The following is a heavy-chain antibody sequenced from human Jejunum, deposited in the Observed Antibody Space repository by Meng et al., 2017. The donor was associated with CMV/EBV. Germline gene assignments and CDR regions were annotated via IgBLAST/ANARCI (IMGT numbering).Heavy chain of an antibody. V-gene: IGHV4-31*03. Sequence: CTVSGGSITSGGSCWSWLRQHPEGGLGWIGYRYYGETPYVHPSLKTRVTMSADTSKNQLSLRLSSVTAADTAVYYCARVGYGEGFVYWGQGTLVTVSS. CDR3: ARVGYGEGFVY. CDR1: GGSITSGGSC. D-gene: IGHD2-2*03. J-gene: IGHJ4*02. CDR2: RYYGETP.